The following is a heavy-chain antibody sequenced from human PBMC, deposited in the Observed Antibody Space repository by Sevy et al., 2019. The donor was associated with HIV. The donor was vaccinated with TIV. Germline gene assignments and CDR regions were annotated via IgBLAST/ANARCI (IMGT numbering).Heavy chain of an antibody. CDR3: ARNLIID. J-gene: IGHJ4*02. CDR1: GVSINSGTYY. Sequence: SETLSLTCTVSGVSINSGTYYWTWIRQPAGKGLEWIGRIYSSGSTNYNPSLKSRVTMSLDTSNNQFSLKLSSVTAADTAVYYCARNLIIDSGQGTMVTVSS. V-gene: IGHV4-61*02. CDR2: IYSSGST. D-gene: IGHD3-10*01.